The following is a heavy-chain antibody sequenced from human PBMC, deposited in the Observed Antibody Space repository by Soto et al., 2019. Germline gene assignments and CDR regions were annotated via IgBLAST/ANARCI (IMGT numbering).Heavy chain of an antibody. CDR2: INPNSRGT. V-gene: IGHV1-2*02. CDR3: ARVTLKAGNWFDP. Sequence: ASVKVSSKASGYTFTDYFIHWVRQAPGQGFEWMGWINPNSRGTNYAPKFQGRVTMTRDTSNSTAYMELRGLRSDDTAVYYCARVTLKAGNWFDPWGQGTLVTVSS. J-gene: IGHJ5*02. CDR1: GYTFTDYF.